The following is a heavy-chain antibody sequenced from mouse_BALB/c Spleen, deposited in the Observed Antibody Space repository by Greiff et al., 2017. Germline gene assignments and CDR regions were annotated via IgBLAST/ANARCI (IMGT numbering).Heavy chain of an antibody. V-gene: IGHV2-9-2*01. CDR2: IWTGGGT. CDR3: VRRFAY. J-gene: IGHJ3*01. CDR1: GFSLTSYD. Sequence: ESGPGLVAPSQSLSITCTVSGFSLTSYDISWIRQPPGKGLEWLGVIWTGGGTNYNSAFMSRLSISKDNSKSQVFLKMNSLQTDDTAIYYCVRRFAYWGQGTLVTVSA.